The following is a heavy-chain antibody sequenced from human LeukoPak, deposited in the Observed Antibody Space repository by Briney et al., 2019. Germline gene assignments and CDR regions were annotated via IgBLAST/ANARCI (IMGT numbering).Heavy chain of an antibody. CDR1: GFIFSHYG. CDR3: ARDKGTSYLSSFDY. D-gene: IGHD6-6*01. J-gene: IGHJ4*02. V-gene: IGHV3-NL1*01. Sequence: PGGSLRLSCAASGFIFSHYGMNWVRQAPGKGLEWVSGITSRSTTYYADSVKGRFTISRDNSKNTLYLQMNSLRAADTAVYYCARDKGTSYLSSFDYWGQGTLVTVSS. CDR2: ITSRSTT.